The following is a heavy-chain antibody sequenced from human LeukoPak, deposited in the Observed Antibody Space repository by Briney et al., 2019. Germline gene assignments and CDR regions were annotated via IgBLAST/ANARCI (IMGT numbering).Heavy chain of an antibody. J-gene: IGHJ6*02. CDR1: GFTVDTYW. CDR2: IKEDGTRK. V-gene: IGHV3-7*03. CDR3: AKDMGNRRYDFWSGYYFQGMDV. Sequence: GGSLRLSCVASGFTVDTYWMSWVRQTPGKGLDWVAHIKEDGTRKYYADSVKGRFTISRDNAKNSLYLQMNSLRAEDTALYYCAKDMGNRRYDFWSGYYFQGMDVWGQGTTVTVSS. D-gene: IGHD3-3*01.